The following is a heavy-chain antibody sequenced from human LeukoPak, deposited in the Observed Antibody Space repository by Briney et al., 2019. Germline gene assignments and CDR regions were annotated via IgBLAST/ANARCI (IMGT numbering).Heavy chain of an antibody. D-gene: IGHD1-26*01. CDR1: GYTFTSYD. Sequence: GASVKVSCKASGYTFTSYDINWVRQATGQGLEWMGWMNPNSGNTGYAQKLQGRVTMTTDTSTSTAYMELRSLRSDDTAVYYCAREYPIVGATPYDYWGQGTLVTVSS. J-gene: IGHJ4*02. CDR2: MNPNSGNT. V-gene: IGHV1-8*01. CDR3: AREYPIVGATPYDY.